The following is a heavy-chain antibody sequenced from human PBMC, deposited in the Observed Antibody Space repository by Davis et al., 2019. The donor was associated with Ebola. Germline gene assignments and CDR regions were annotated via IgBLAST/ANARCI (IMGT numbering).Heavy chain of an antibody. D-gene: IGHD6-6*01. J-gene: IGHJ3*02. V-gene: IGHV1-69*06. Sequence: AASVKVSCKASGGTFSSYAISWVRQAPGQGLEWMGGIIPIFGTANYAQKFQGRVTITADKSTSTAYMELSSLRSEDTAVYYCSAARPHDAFDIWGQGTMVTVSS. CDR3: SAARPHDAFDI. CDR1: GGTFSSYA. CDR2: IIPIFGTA.